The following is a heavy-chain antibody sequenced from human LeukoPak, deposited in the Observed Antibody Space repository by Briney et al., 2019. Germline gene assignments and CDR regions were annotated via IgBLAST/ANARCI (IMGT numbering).Heavy chain of an antibody. V-gene: IGHV1-69*05. CDR1: GGTFSSYA. Sequence: SVKVSCKASGGTFSSYAISWVRQAPGQGLEWMGGIIPIFGTANYAQKLQGRVTMTTDTSTSTAYMELRSLRSDDTAVYYCARVLYYDFRSGYHYYGMDVWGQGTTVTVSS. CDR3: ARVLYYDFRSGYHYYGMDV. CDR2: IIPIFGTA. D-gene: IGHD3-3*01. J-gene: IGHJ6*02.